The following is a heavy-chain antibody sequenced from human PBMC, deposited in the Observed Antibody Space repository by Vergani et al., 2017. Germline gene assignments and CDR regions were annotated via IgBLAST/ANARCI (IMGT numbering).Heavy chain of an antibody. D-gene: IGHD3-10*01. CDR3: AREIIQPELNYYGSGTEFDY. CDR1: GYTFTGYY. J-gene: IGHJ4*02. V-gene: IGHV1-2*04. Sequence: QVQLVQSGAEVKKPGASVKVSCKASGYTFTGYYMHWVRQAPGQGLEWMGWINPNSGGTNYAQKFQGWVTMTRDTSISTAYMEQSRLRTDDTAVYYCAREIIQPELNYYGSGTEFDYWGQGTLVTVSS. CDR2: INPNSGGT.